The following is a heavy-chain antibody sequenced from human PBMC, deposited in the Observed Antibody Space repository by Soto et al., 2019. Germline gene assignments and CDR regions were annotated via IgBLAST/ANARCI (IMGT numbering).Heavy chain of an antibody. CDR3: AKVIGPVGATIFDFDWFDP. Sequence: PGGSLRLSCAASGFTFSSYAMSWVRQAPGKGLEWVSAISGSGGSTYYADSVKGRFTISRDNSKNTLYLQMNSLRAEDTAVYYCAKVIGPVGATIFDFDWFDPWGQGTLVTVSS. CDR1: GFTFSSYA. V-gene: IGHV3-23*01. J-gene: IGHJ5*02. D-gene: IGHD1-26*01. CDR2: ISGSGGST.